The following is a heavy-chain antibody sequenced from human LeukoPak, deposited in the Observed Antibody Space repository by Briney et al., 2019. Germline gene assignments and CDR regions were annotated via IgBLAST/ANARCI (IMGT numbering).Heavy chain of an antibody. V-gene: IGHV3-21*01. CDR2: ISSSSSYI. Sequence: GGSLRLSCAASGFTFSSYSMKWVRQAPGKGLEGVSSISSSSSYIYYADSVKGRFTISRDNAKNSLYLQMNSLRAEDTAVYYCARGITIFGVVTRPYYFDYWGQGTLVTVSS. CDR1: GFTFSSYS. J-gene: IGHJ4*02. D-gene: IGHD3-3*01. CDR3: ARGITIFGVVTRPYYFDY.